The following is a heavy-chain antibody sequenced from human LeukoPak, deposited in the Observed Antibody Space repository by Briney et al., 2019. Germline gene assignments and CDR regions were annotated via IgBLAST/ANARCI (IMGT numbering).Heavy chain of an antibody. CDR1: GGSMSSYY. J-gene: IGHJ4*02. V-gene: IGHV4-59*01. Sequence: ETLSLTCPVSGGSMSSYYWSWIRQPPGKGLEWIGYIYYSGSTNYNPSLKSRVTISVDTSKNQFTLKLSSVTAADTAVYYCARGRYGWLPFDYWGQGTLVTVSS. D-gene: IGHD3-16*01. CDR2: IYYSGST. CDR3: ARGRYGWLPFDY.